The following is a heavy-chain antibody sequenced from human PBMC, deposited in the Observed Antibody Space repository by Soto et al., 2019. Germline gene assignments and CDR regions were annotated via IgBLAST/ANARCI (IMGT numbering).Heavy chain of an antibody. CDR2: INPDNGNT. CDR1: GYTFTRYT. V-gene: IGHV1-18*01. Sequence: GASVKVSCKASGYTFTRYTMNWVRQAPGQRLEWMGWINPDNGNTNYAQKLQGRVTMTTDTSTSTAYMELRSLRSDDTAVYYCARVYGGWYYFDYWGQGTLVTVSS. J-gene: IGHJ4*02. CDR3: ARVYGGWYYFDY. D-gene: IGHD6-19*01.